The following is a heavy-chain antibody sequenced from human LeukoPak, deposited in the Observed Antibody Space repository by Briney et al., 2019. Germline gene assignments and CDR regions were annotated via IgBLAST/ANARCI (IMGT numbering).Heavy chain of an antibody. J-gene: IGHJ3*02. CDR3: ARDPNYYDSSATGGAFDI. CDR2: IYHSGST. Sequence: SETLSLTCTVSGYSISSGYYWGWIRQPPGKGLEWIGSIYHSGSTYYNPSLKSRVTISVDTSKNQFSLKLSSVTAAGTAVYYCARDPNYYDSSATGGAFDIWGQGTMVTVSS. CDR1: GYSISSGYY. D-gene: IGHD3-22*01. V-gene: IGHV4-38-2*02.